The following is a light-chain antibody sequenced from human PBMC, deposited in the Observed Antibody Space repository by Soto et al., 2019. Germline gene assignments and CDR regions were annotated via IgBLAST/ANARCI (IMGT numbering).Light chain of an antibody. V-gene: IGKV1-5*03. CDR1: QSISSW. CDR3: QQYNSYWT. J-gene: IGKJ1*01. Sequence: DIQMTQSPSTLSASVGDRVTITCRASQSISSWLAWHQQKPGKAPKLLIYKASSLESGVPSRFSGSGSGTEFPLTISSLQPDDFATYYCQQYNSYWTFGQGTKVEIK. CDR2: KAS.